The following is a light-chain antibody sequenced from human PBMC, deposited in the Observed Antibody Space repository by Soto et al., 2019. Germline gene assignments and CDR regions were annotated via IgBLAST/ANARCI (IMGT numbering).Light chain of an antibody. CDR3: QQYYSAPWT. V-gene: IGKV4-1*01. CDR2: WAS. J-gene: IGKJ1*01. CDR1: QSVLSSSNNKNY. Sequence: DIVMTQSPDSLAVSLGERATINSKSSQSVLSSSNNKNYLVWYQQKPGRPPKLLIYWASTRESGVPDRFSGSGSGTDFTLTISSLQAGDVAVYYCQQYYSAPWTFGQGTTVEIK.